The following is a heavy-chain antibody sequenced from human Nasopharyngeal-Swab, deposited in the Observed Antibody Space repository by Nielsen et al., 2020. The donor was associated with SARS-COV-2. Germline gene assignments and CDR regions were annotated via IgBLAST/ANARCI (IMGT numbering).Heavy chain of an antibody. J-gene: IGHJ6*03. CDR2: IYYSGST. Sequence: SETLSLTCTVSGGSISSSSYYWGWSRQPPGKGLEWIGSIYYSGSTYYNPSLKSRVTISVDTSKNQFSLKLSSVTAADTSVYYCARYDYSNEGAYYYYYMDVWGKGTTVTVSS. CDR1: GGSISSSSYY. D-gene: IGHD4-11*01. V-gene: IGHV4-39*01. CDR3: ARYDYSNEGAYYYYYMDV.